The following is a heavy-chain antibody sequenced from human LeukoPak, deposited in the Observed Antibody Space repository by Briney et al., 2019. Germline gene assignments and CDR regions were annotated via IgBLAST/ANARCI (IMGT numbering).Heavy chain of an antibody. V-gene: IGHV4-31*03. CDR2: IYYSGST. CDR1: GGSISSGGYY. CDR3: HARVVVTGTDDY. Sequence: PSETLSLTCTVSGGSISSGGYYWSWIPQHPGKGLEWIGYIYYSGSTYYNPSLKSRVTISVDTSKNQFSLKLSSVTAADTAVYYCHARVVVTGTDDYWGQGTLVTVST. D-gene: IGHD2-21*02. J-gene: IGHJ4*02.